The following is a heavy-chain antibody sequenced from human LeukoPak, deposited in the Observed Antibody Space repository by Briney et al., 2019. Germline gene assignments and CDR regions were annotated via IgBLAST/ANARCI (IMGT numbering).Heavy chain of an antibody. CDR2: ISWNSGSI. CDR1: GFTFYDYA. J-gene: IGHJ4*02. CDR3: AKALTAVVVPAATDY. V-gene: IGHV3-9*01. D-gene: IGHD2-2*01. Sequence: GRSLRLSCAASGFTFYDYAMHWVRHAPGKGLEWVSGISWNSGSIDSADSVKGRFTISRDKAKNSLYLQINSLRAEDTALYYCAKALTAVVVPAATDYWGQGTLVTVSS.